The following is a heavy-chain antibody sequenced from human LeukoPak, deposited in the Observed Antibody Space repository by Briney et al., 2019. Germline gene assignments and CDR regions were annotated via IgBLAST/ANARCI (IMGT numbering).Heavy chain of an antibody. Sequence: SETLSLTCTVSGGSISSSSYYWGWIRQPPGKGLEWIGSIYYSGSTYYNPSLKSRLTISVDTSKNHFSLKLSSVTAADTAVYYCARRGYGSGSYYLGGGWGYYMDVWGKGTTVTISS. CDR3: ARRGYGSGSYYLGGGWGYYMDV. CDR1: GGSISSSSYY. V-gene: IGHV4-39*02. D-gene: IGHD3-10*01. CDR2: IYYSGST. J-gene: IGHJ6*03.